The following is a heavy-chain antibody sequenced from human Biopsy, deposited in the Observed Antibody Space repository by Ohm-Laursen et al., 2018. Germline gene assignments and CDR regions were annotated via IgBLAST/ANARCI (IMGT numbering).Heavy chain of an antibody. CDR2: IIPIVDIA. V-gene: IGHV1-69*04. J-gene: IGHJ6*02. D-gene: IGHD3-10*01. Sequence: SSVKVSCNTSGDTFNKYGIFWVRQAPGQGLEWMGRIIPIVDIANYAQRFQGRVTMTADKSTSTAYLDLSSLISEDTAVYYCARGGSGSGYYGMDVWGQGTTVTVSS. CDR3: ARGGSGSGYYGMDV. CDR1: GDTFNKYG.